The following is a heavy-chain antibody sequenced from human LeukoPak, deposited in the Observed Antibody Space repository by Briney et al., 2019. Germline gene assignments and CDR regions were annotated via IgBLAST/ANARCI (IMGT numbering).Heavy chain of an antibody. J-gene: IGHJ4*02. CDR1: GGSISSSSYY. CDR2: IYYSGST. D-gene: IGHD5-12*01. CDR3: ARHHGGYNYDY. V-gene: IGHV4-39*01. Sequence: SETLSLTCTVSGGSISSSSYYWGWIRQPPGKGLEWIGSIYYSGSTYYNPSLKSRVTISVDTSKNQFSLKLSSETAADTAVYYCARHHGGYNYDYWGQGTLSPSPQ.